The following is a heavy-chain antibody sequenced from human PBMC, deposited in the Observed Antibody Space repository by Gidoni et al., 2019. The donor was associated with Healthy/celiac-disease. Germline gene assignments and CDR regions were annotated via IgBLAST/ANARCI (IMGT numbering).Heavy chain of an antibody. J-gene: IGHJ4*02. CDR1: GFTFSSYW. D-gene: IGHD4-17*01. CDR2: IKQDGSEK. CDR3: ARDPAYYGDYVLDY. V-gene: IGHV3-7*01. Sequence: EVQLVESGGGLVQPGGSLRLSCAAPGFTFSSYWMSWVRQAQGKGLEWVANIKQDGSEKYYVDSVKGRFTISRDNAKNSLYLQMNSLRAEDTAVYYCARDPAYYGDYVLDYWGQGTLVTVSS.